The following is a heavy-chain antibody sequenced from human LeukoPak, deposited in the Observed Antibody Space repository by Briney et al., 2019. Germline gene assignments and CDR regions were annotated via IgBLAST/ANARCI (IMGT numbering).Heavy chain of an antibody. V-gene: IGHV4-59*10. J-gene: IGHJ4*02. CDR3: SRGEDYDRTFQY. Sequence: PSETLSLTCAVYGGPFSGYYLNWIRQPAGKGLEWIGRFSTTGITNYYPSLKSRVTMSVDTSKNQFSLNLSSVTAADTAVYYCSRGEDYDRTFQYWGQGTLVTVSS. D-gene: IGHD3-22*01. CDR2: FSTTGIT. CDR1: GGPFSGYY.